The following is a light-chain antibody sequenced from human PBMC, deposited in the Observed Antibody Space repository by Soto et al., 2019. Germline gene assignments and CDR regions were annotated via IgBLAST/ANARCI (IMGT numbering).Light chain of an antibody. Sequence: EIVLTQSPGTLSLSPGESATLSCRASQGIGRYLAWFQQKPGQPPRLLIYDASTRAIGIPGRFSGSGSGTEFTLTISSLEPEDFAVYYCHQRSNWPLTFGPGTKVEI. V-gene: IGKV3-11*01. J-gene: IGKJ3*01. CDR3: HQRSNWPLT. CDR2: DAS. CDR1: QGIGRY.